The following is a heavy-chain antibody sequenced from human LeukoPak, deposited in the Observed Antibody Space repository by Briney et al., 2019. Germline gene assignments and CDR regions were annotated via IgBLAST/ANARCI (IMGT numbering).Heavy chain of an antibody. V-gene: IGHV3-23*01. CDR1: GFTFSSYA. Sequence: GGSLRLSCAASGFTFSSYAMSWVRQAPGKGLEWVSAISGSGGSTYYADSVKGRFTISRDNSKNTLYLQMNSLRAEDTAVYYCAKTPLIWGFAYWYFDLWGRGALVTVSS. D-gene: IGHD3-16*01. CDR2: ISGSGGST. J-gene: IGHJ2*01. CDR3: AKTPLIWGFAYWYFDL.